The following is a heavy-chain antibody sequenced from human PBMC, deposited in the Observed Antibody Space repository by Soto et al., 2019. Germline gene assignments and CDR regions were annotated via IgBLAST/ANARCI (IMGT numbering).Heavy chain of an antibody. J-gene: IGHJ1*01. V-gene: IGHV4-30-4*01. CDR3: ARVVTEGYFQQ. CDR2: IYYSGST. CDR1: GGSISSGDYY. D-gene: IGHD5-18*01. Sequence: PSETLSLTCTVSGGSISSGDYYWSWIRQPPGKGLEWIGYIYYSGSTYYNPSLKSRVTISVDTSKDQFSLKLSSVTAADTAVYYCARVVTEGYFQQWGQGTLVTVSS.